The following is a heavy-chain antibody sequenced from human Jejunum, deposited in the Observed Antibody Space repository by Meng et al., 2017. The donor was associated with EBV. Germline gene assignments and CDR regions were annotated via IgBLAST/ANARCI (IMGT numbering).Heavy chain of an antibody. CDR3: VRDSSFNVH. Sequence: QLVESGGGLVKPGESLRLSCAASGFTFSSYSMNWVRQAPGKGLEWVSYISSGSSFIYYADSVKGRFTISRDDAKNSLSLQMNNLGADDTAVYYCVRDSSFNVHWGQGTLVTVSS. CDR1: GFTFSSYS. CDR2: ISSGSSFI. V-gene: IGHV3-21*02. J-gene: IGHJ4*02. D-gene: IGHD3-16*02.